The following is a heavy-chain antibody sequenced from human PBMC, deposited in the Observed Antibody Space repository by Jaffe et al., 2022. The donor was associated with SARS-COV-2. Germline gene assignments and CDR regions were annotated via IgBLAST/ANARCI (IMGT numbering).Heavy chain of an antibody. CDR3: ATNLVVPAAIPEGYYYYGMDV. Sequence: QVQLVQSGAEVKKPGASVKVSCKASGYTFTGYYMHWVRQAPGQGLEWMGWINPNSGGTNYAQKFQGRVTMTRDTSISTAYMELSRLRSDDTAVYYCATNLVVPAAIPEGYYYYGMDVWGQGTTVTVSS. D-gene: IGHD2-2*02. CDR2: INPNSGGT. CDR1: GYTFTGYY. V-gene: IGHV1-2*02. J-gene: IGHJ6*02.